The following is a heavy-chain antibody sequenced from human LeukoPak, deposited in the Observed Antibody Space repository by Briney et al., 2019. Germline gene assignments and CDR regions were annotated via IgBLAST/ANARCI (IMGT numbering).Heavy chain of an antibody. J-gene: IGHJ4*02. V-gene: IGHV3-21*01. CDR3: ARSLASSWYLLGFDY. CDR1: GFTFSSYS. Sequence: PGGSLRLSCAASGFTFSSYSMNWVRQAPGKGLEWVSSISSSSSYIYYADSVKGRFTISRDNAKNSLYLQMNSLRAEDTAVYYCARSLASSWYLLGFDYWGQGTLVTVSS. D-gene: IGHD6-13*01. CDR2: ISSSSSYI.